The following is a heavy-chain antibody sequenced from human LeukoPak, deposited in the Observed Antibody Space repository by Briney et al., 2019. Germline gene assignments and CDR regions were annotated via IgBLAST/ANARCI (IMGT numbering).Heavy chain of an antibody. CDR2: ISGSGGST. Sequence: PGGSLRLSCAASGFTFSSYAMSWVRQAPGKGLEWVSAISGSGGSTYYADSVKGRFTISRDNSKNTLYLQMNSLRAEDTALYYCAKGGRPGSYFDYWGQGTLVTVSS. D-gene: IGHD1-26*01. V-gene: IGHV3-23*01. CDR1: GFTFSSYA. J-gene: IGHJ4*02. CDR3: AKGGRPGSYFDY.